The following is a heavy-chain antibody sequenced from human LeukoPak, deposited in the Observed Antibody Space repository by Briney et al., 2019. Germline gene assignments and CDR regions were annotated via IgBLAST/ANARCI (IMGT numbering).Heavy chain of an antibody. CDR1: GFTFCTYD. D-gene: IGHD3-3*01. V-gene: IGHV3-23*01. Sequence: GGSLRLSCAASGFTFCTYDMSWVRQAPGKGLEWVSGISSSGGSTYYADSMKGRFTISRDNSKNTLYLQMNSLRAEDTAVYYCAKSALYDFWSGYPPPTFDYWGQGALVTVSS. CDR3: AKSALYDFWSGYPPPTFDY. CDR2: ISSSGGST. J-gene: IGHJ4*02.